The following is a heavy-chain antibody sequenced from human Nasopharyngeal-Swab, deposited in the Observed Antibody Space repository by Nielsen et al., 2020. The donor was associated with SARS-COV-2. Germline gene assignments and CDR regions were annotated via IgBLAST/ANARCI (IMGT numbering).Heavy chain of an antibody. CDR2: IYTSGST. Sequence: LRLSCTVSGGSISSGRYYWSWIRQPAGKGLEWIGRIYTSGSTNYNPSLKSRVTISVDTSKNQFSLKLSSVTAADTAVYYCAREVSTGTTGGGTNYYYYYYMDVWGKGTTVTVSS. CDR3: AREVSTGTTGGGTNYYYYYYMDV. D-gene: IGHD1-1*01. J-gene: IGHJ6*03. CDR1: GGSISSGRYY. V-gene: IGHV4-61*02.